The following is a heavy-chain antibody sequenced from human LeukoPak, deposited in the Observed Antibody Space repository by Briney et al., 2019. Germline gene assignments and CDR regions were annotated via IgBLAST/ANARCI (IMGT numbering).Heavy chain of an antibody. V-gene: IGHV4-59*12. Sequence: SETLSLTCTVSGGSISSYYWSWIRQPPGKGLEWIGYIYHSGSTYYNPSLKSRVTISVDTSKNQFSLKLSSVTAADTAVYYCARDSSGYRDAFDIWGQGTMVTVSS. CDR3: ARDSSGYRDAFDI. CDR2: IYHSGST. CDR1: GGSISSYY. D-gene: IGHD3-22*01. J-gene: IGHJ3*02.